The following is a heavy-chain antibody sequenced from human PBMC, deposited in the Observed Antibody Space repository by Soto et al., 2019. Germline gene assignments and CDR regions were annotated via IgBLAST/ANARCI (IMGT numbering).Heavy chain of an antibody. CDR1: GGSISSYY. D-gene: IGHD3-10*01. Sequence: PSETLSLTCTVSGGSISSYYWSRIRQPPGKGLEWIGYIYYSGSTNYNPSLKSRVTISVDTSKNQFSLKLSSVTAADTAVYYCARAEDDGSGNENWFDPWGQGTLVTVSS. CDR2: IYYSGST. J-gene: IGHJ5*02. CDR3: ARAEDDGSGNENWFDP. V-gene: IGHV4-59*12.